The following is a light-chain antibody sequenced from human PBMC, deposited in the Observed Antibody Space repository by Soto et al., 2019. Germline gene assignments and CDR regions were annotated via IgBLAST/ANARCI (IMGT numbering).Light chain of an antibody. CDR1: QSISSW. Sequence: IQMTQSPSTLSASVGDRVTITCRASQSISSWLAWYQQQPGKAPNLLIYHASSLQSGVPSRFSGSGSGTEFTLTISRLQPDDFAIYYCQQYNTYSWTFGQGTKVEIK. CDR3: QQYNTYSWT. V-gene: IGKV1-5*01. J-gene: IGKJ1*01. CDR2: HAS.